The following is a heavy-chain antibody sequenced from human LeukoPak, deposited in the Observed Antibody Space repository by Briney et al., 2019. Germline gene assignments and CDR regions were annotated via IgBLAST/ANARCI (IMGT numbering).Heavy chain of an antibody. D-gene: IGHD3-10*01. CDR3: ARGEGYYASGSYYIDY. CDR2: ITTSSTYI. CDR1: GFTFSSYT. J-gene: IGHJ4*02. V-gene: IGHV3-21*01. Sequence: GGSLRLSRAASGFTFSSYTMSSVRQPPGEGLEWVSSITTSSTYIYYADSVRGRFTISRDNAKNSLYLRMSSLRVEDTAVYYCARGEGYYASGSYYIDYWGQGTLVTVSS.